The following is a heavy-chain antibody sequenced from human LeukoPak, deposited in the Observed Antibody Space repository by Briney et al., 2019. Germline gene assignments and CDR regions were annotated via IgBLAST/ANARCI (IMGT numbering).Heavy chain of an antibody. CDR2: INPNSGGT. CDR1: GYTFTGYY. Sequence: ASVKVSCKASGYTFTGYYMHWVRQAPGQGLEWMGWINPNSGGTNYAQKFQGWVTMTRDTSVSTAYMELSRLRSDDTAVYYCARDRPYYYGSGSYPPSSYYYGMDVWGQGTTVTVSS. D-gene: IGHD3-10*01. V-gene: IGHV1-2*04. J-gene: IGHJ6*02. CDR3: ARDRPYYYGSGSYPPSSYYYGMDV.